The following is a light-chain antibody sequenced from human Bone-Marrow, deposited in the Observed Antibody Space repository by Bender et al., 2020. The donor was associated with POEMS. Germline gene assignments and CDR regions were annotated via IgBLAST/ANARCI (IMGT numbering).Light chain of an antibody. CDR3: CAFAGLGV. CDR1: SNDVGAYNY. J-gene: IGLJ1*01. CDR2: EGT. V-gene: IGLV2-23*01. Sequence: HSALTQPASVSGSRGQSVTISCTGSSNDVGAYNYVSWYQQHPGKAPKLIIYEGTERPSGISHRFSGSKSDNRASLTISGLQTEDEADYYCCAFAGLGVFGTGTKVTVL.